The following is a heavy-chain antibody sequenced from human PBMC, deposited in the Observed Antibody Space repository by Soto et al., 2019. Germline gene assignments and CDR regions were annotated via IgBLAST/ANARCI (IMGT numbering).Heavy chain of an antibody. CDR3: AKDQTVPLEFPYYYYYGMDV. V-gene: IGHV3-30*18. CDR2: ISYDGSNK. CDR1: GFTFSSYG. D-gene: IGHD4-17*01. J-gene: IGHJ6*02. Sequence: PGGSLRLSCAASGFTFSSYGMHWVRQAPGKGLEWVAVISYDGSNKYYADSVKGRFTISRDNSKNTLYLQMNSLRAEDTAVYYCAKDQTVPLEFPYYYYYGMDVWGQGTTVTVSS.